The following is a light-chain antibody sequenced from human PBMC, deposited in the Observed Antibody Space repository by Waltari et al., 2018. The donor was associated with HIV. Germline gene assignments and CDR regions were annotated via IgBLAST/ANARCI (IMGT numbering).Light chain of an antibody. Sequence: EIVLTQSPVTLAVSPGEGATLSCRASKRISVYLAWYQQKPGQIPRLLIYDASTRAPGIPPRFSGSGSGTDFTLNISSLQSEDFAIYYCQQDKNWPPLSFGGGTKVEIK. J-gene: IGKJ4*01. CDR1: KRISVY. CDR3: QQDKNWPPLS. V-gene: IGKV3-15*01. CDR2: DAS.